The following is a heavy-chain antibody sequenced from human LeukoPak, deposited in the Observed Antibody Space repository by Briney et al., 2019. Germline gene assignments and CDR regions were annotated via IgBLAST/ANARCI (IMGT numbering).Heavy chain of an antibody. J-gene: IGHJ4*02. CDR2: INPNSGGT. CDR1: GYTFTGYY. CDR3: ARDSDDILTGYSN. D-gene: IGHD3-9*01. V-gene: IGHV1-2*02. Sequence: ASVKVSCKASGYTFTGYYMHWVRQAPGQGLEWMGWINPNSGGTNYAEKVQGRVTMTTDTSTSTAYMELRSLRSDDTAVYYCARDSDDILTGYSNWGQGTLVTVSS.